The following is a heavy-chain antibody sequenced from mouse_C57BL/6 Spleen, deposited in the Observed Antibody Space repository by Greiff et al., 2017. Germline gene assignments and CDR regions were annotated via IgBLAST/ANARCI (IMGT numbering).Heavy chain of an antibody. CDR3: ARSRGTEAWFAY. CDR2: IDPSDSDT. D-gene: IGHD1-1*02. Sequence: VQLQQSGAELVRPGSSVKLSCKASGYTFTSYWMHWVKQRPIQGLEWIGNIDPSDSDTHYNQQFKDKATLTADKSSSTAYMQLGSPASEDSAVDYCARSRGTEAWFAYWGQGTLVTVSA. CDR1: GYTFTSYW. V-gene: IGHV1-52*01. J-gene: IGHJ3*01.